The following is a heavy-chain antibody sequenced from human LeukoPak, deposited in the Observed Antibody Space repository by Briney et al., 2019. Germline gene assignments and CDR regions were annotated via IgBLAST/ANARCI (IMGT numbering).Heavy chain of an antibody. CDR1: GFTFSSYW. CDR3: ARVFRTPSDYYDSSGYYFHDAFDI. CDR2: INSGGSST. J-gene: IGHJ3*02. Sequence: PGGSLRLSCAASGFTFSSYWMHWVRQAPGKGLVWVSRINSGGSSTSYADSVKGRFTISRDNAKNTLYLQMNSLRDEDTAVYYCARVFRTPSDYYDSSGYYFHDAFDIWGQGTMVTVSS. V-gene: IGHV3-74*01. D-gene: IGHD3-22*01.